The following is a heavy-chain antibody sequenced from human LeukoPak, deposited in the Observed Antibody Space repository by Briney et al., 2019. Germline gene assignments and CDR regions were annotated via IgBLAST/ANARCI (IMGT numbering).Heavy chain of an antibody. CDR1: GYTFTGNY. J-gene: IGHJ4*02. Sequence: ASVKVSCKASGYTFTGNYMHWVRHAPGQGLEWMGWINPNSGGTNYEQKFQGRVTMTRDTSISTAYMELSRLRSDDTAVYYCARGRGYSYGNHDYWGQGTLVTVSS. CDR3: ARGRGYSYGNHDY. CDR2: INPNSGGT. D-gene: IGHD5-18*01. V-gene: IGHV1-2*02.